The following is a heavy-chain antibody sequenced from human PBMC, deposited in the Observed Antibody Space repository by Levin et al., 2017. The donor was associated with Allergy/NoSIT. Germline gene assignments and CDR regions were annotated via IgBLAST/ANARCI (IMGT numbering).Heavy chain of an antibody. V-gene: IGHV3-11*01. CDR3: ARDKDDIWSGGGWFDH. J-gene: IGHJ5*02. D-gene: IGHD3-3*01. CDR2: ISASGQTT. CDR1: GFTFSDYY. Sequence: GGSLRLSCAASGFTFSDYYISWIRQAPGKGLEWLSYISASGQTTYYADSVKGRFTVSRDNANNSLYLQMNSLRPEDTAVYYCARDKDDIWSGGGWFDHWGQGTLVTVSS.